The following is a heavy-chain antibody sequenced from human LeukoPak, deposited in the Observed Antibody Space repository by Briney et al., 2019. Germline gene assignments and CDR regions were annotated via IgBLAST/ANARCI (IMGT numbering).Heavy chain of an antibody. V-gene: IGHV3-48*03. CDR2: VDAGATST. J-gene: IGHJ4*01. D-gene: IGHD2-21*02. CDR1: GFPVNKYE. CDR3: LRGRLLRSTKYFDS. Sequence: GGSLRLSCAASGFPVNKYEIHWVRQAPEKGLGLDCNVDAGATSTTYAASVWGRFTLSRDNAQNSVHLQMNSLRDEDTAVYYCLRGRLLRSTKYFDSWGHGALVTVSS.